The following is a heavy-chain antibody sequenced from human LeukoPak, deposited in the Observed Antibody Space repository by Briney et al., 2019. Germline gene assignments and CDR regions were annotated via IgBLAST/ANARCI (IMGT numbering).Heavy chain of an antibody. Sequence: GGSLRLSCAASGFTFSSYAMSWVRQAPGKGLEWVSVISGSGGNTYYADSVKGRITISRDNSKNTLYLQMNSLRAEDTAVYYCAKHILGYCAGGNCPYYFDYWGQGTLVTVSS. CDR3: AKHILGYCAGGNCPYYFDY. CDR1: GFTFSSYA. V-gene: IGHV3-23*01. CDR2: ISGSGGNT. J-gene: IGHJ4*02. D-gene: IGHD2-15*01.